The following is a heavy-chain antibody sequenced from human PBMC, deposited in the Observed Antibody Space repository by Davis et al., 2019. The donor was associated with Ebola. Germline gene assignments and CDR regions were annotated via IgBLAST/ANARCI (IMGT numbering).Heavy chain of an antibody. J-gene: IGHJ4*02. Sequence: ASVKVSCKVSGYTLTELSMHWVRQAPGKGLEWMGGFDPEDGETIYAQKFQGRVTMTEDTSTDTAYMELSSLRSEDTAVYYCARAVHYYDISANPLGYYFEYWGQGTLVTVSS. D-gene: IGHD3-22*01. CDR1: GYTLTELS. CDR2: FDPEDGET. CDR3: ARAVHYYDISANPLGYYFEY. V-gene: IGHV1-24*01.